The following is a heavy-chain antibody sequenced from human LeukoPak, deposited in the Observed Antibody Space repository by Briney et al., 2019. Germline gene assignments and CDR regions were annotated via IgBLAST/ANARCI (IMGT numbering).Heavy chain of an antibody. V-gene: IGHV4-34*01. J-gene: IGHJ4*02. CDR1: GENFSIYF. D-gene: IGHD2-21*01. CDR3: ARPGLAYCGADCYSTEGYYFDY. Sequence: SETLSLTCAVYGENFSIYFYSWIRQPPGKGLEWIGEINHGGSTSYNPSLKSRVTISVDTSKNQFSLRLSSVTAADTAMYYCARPGLAYCGADCYSTEGYYFDYWSQGTLVAVSS. CDR2: INHGGST.